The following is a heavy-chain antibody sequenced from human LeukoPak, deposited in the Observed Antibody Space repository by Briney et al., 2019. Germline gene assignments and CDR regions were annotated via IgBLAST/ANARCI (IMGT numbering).Heavy chain of an antibody. Sequence: GGSLRLSCAASVFSFSSFWMSWVRQAPGRELEWVADTNQDGSEKYYVDSVNGRFTISRDNAKNSVYLHMNSLRGEDSAVYYCARDYGGNSIDYWGQGTLVTVSS. CDR1: VFSFSSFW. J-gene: IGHJ4*02. CDR2: TNQDGSEK. V-gene: IGHV3-7*01. D-gene: IGHD4-23*01. CDR3: ARDYGGNSIDY.